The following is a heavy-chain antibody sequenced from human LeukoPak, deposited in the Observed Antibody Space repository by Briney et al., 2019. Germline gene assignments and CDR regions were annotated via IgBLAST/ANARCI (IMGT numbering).Heavy chain of an antibody. D-gene: IGHD3-22*01. CDR2: IWYGGSNK. J-gene: IGHJ4*02. CDR1: GFTFSSYG. V-gene: IGHV3-33*01. CDR3: ARSEAAVVAAYYFDY. Sequence: GRSLRLSCAASGFTFSSYGMHWVRQAPGKGLEWVAVIWYGGSNKYYADSVKGRFTISRDNSKNTLYLQMNSLRAEDTAVYYCARSEAAVVAAYYFDYWGQGTLVTVSS.